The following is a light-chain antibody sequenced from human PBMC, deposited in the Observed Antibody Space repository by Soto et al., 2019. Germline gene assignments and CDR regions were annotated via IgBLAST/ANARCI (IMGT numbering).Light chain of an antibody. CDR3: QQYCSSPWT. V-gene: IGKV4-1*01. CDR2: WAS. CDR1: QSVLHGSNNKNS. Sequence: DIVMTQSPDSLAVSLGERATINCKSSQSVLHGSNNKNSLTWYQQKPGQPPKLLIYWASTREYGVPDRFSGSGSGTDFTLTISSLQAEDVAVYYCQQYCSSPWTFGQGTKVEIK. J-gene: IGKJ1*01.